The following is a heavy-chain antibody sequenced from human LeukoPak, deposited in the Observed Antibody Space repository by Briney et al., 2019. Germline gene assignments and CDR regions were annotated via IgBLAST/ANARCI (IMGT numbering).Heavy chain of an antibody. V-gene: IGHV3-23*01. D-gene: IGHD2-2*01. CDR1: GFTFSSYA. J-gene: IGHJ4*02. CDR2: ISGSGGST. CDR3: AKDPLSVPISDFDY. Sequence: GGSLRLSCAASGFTFSSYAMSWVRQAPGKGLEWVPAISGSGGSTYYADSVKGRFTISRDNSKNTLYLQMNSLRAEDTAVYYCAKDPLSVPISDFDYWGQGTLVTVSS.